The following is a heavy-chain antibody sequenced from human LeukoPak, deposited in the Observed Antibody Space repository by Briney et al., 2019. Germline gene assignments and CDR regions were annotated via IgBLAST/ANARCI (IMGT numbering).Heavy chain of an antibody. Sequence: PGGSLRLSCAASGFTFSSYAMSWVRQAPGKGLEWVSLISATATYYADSVKGRFTISRDISRNTLYLQMNSLRADDTAVYYCAKEYGSGSYYYDYWGQGTLVTVSS. V-gene: IGHV3-23*01. CDR2: ISATAT. CDR3: AKEYGSGSYYYDY. CDR1: GFTFSSYA. J-gene: IGHJ4*02. D-gene: IGHD3-10*01.